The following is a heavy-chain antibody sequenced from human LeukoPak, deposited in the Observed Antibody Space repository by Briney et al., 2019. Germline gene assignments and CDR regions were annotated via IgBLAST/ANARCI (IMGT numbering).Heavy chain of an antibody. J-gene: IGHJ4*02. V-gene: IGHV1-2*02. Sequence: ASVRVSCKASRYTFTDYYMHWVRQAPGQGFEWMGWINPNDGDTNYAQKFQGRVTMTRGTSISTAHMEVSRLRSDDTAVYYCARANFLYCSSSTCLFDYWGQGTLVTVSS. CDR2: INPNDGDT. D-gene: IGHD2-2*01. CDR1: RYTFTDYY. CDR3: ARANFLYCSSSTCLFDY.